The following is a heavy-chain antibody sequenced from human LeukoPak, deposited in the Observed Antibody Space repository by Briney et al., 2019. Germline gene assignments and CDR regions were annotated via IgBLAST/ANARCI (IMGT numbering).Heavy chain of an antibody. CDR2: IYTSGST. D-gene: IGHD6-13*01. J-gene: IGHJ4*02. CDR1: GGSISSYY. CDR3: ASTTRKRYSSSWYAYFDY. Sequence: SETLSLTCTVSGGSISSYYWSWIRQPAGKGLEWIGRIYTSGSTNYNPSLKSRVTMSVDTSKNQFSLKLSSVTAADTAVYYCASTTRKRYSSSWYAYFDYWGQGTLVTVSS. V-gene: IGHV4-4*07.